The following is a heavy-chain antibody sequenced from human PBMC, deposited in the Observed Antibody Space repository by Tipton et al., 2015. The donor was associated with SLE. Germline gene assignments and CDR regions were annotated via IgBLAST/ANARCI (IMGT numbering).Heavy chain of an antibody. J-gene: IGHJ4*02. D-gene: IGHD2-15*01. V-gene: IGHV3-48*03. CDR1: GFLFRSYE. Sequence: SLRLSCTASGFLFRSYEMNWVRQTPGKGLEWLSYISSSGSVIYYADSVKGRFTISRDNAENSLYLQMNSLRAEDTALYYCARHTEGPQDLDYWGQGTLVTVSS. CDR2: ISSSGSVI. CDR3: ARHTEGPQDLDY.